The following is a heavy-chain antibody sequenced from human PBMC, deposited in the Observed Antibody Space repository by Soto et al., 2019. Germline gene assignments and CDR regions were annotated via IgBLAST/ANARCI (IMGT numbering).Heavy chain of an antibody. CDR2: ISGSGGST. J-gene: IGHJ4*02. Sequence: PGGSLRLSCAASGFTFNTYAMIWVRQAPGKGLEWVSAISGSGGSTYYADSVKGRFTISRDNSKNTLYLQMNSLRAEDTAVYYCAKDWYGVAVAGTDSAVFDYWGQGTLVTVSS. CDR3: AKDWYGVAVAGTDSAVFDY. D-gene: IGHD6-19*01. V-gene: IGHV3-23*01. CDR1: GFTFNTYA.